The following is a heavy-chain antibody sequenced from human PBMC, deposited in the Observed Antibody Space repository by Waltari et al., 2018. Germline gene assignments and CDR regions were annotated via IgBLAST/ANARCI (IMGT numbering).Heavy chain of an antibody. Sequence: QVQLQESGPGLLRPSETLSLTCAVCGASISSGNWWGWVRQPPGKGLVWSGEIYHTGASENNPSRQSRVTTSLDKHKNQLSLRVESVTVADTAVYYCARHIGVSGTRGFDFWGQGTLVTGAS. J-gene: IGHJ4*02. CDR3: ARHIGVSGTRGFDF. CDR2: IYHTGAS. D-gene: IGHD6-13*01. V-gene: IGHV4-4*02. CDR1: GASISSGNW.